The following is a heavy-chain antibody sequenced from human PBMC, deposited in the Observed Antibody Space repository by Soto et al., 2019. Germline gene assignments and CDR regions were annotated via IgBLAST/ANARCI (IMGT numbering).Heavy chain of an antibody. D-gene: IGHD3-9*01. Sequence: AWGALRLPWGASGVTFSRYWFHWGRQGPGKGLGWVAVIWYDGSNKYYADSVKGRFTISRDNSKNTLYLQMNSLRAEDTAVYYCARALLYDILTGHDYWGQGTLVTVSS. CDR3: ARALLYDILTGHDY. V-gene: IGHV3-33*01. CDR2: IWYDGSNK. CDR1: GVTFSRYW. J-gene: IGHJ4*02.